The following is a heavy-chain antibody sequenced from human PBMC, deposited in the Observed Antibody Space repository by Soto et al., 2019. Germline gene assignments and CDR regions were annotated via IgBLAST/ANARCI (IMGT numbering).Heavy chain of an antibody. CDR1: GFTFSSYA. V-gene: IGHV3-30-3*01. CDR2: ISYDGSNK. D-gene: IGHD2-2*01. CDR3: ARDPRRYCSSTSCLRVCDY. J-gene: IGHJ4*02. Sequence: GGSLRLSCAASGFTFSSYAMHWVRQAPGKGLEWVAVISYDGSNKYYADSVKGRFTISRDNSKNTLYLQMNSLRAEDTAVYYWARDPRRYCSSTSCLRVCDYWGQGTLVTVSS.